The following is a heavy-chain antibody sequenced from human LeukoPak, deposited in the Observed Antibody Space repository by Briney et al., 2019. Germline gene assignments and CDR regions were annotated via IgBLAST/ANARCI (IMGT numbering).Heavy chain of an antibody. CDR3: ARLPVGAGAFDI. CDR2: IYYSGST. V-gene: IGHV4-39*01. CDR1: GGSISSSSYY. Sequence: SETLSLTCTVSGGSISSSSYYWGWIRQPPGKGLEWIGNIYYSGSTYYNPSLKSRVTISVDTSKNQFSLKLNSVTAADTAVYYCARLPVGAGAFDIWGQGTMVTVSS. J-gene: IGHJ3*02. D-gene: IGHD3-16*01.